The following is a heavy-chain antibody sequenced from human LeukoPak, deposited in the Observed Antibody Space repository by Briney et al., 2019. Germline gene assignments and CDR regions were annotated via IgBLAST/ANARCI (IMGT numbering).Heavy chain of an antibody. CDR3: AKTGRYSSSWYYGMDV. V-gene: IGHV1-18*01. CDR1: GYTFTNYG. Sequence: ASVKVSCKASGYTFTNYGISWVRQAPGQGLEWMGWISAFNGNTNYTQELQGRVTMTTDTSTSTAYMELRSLRSDDTAVYYCAKTGRYSSSWYYGMDVWGQGTTVTVSS. J-gene: IGHJ6*02. CDR2: ISAFNGNT. D-gene: IGHD6-13*01.